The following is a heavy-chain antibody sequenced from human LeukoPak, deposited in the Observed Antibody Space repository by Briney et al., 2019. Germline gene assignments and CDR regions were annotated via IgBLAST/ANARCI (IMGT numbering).Heavy chain of an antibody. J-gene: IGHJ6*04. CDR3: AITYYDILTGYHSEIMDV. CDR1: GGSSSGYY. D-gene: IGHD3-9*01. CDR2: INHSGST. V-gene: IGHV4-34*01. Sequence: PSETLSLTCAVYGGSSSGYYGSCIRQPPGKGLEWMGEINHSGSTNYNPSPKSRVTISVDTSKNQFSLKLSSVTAADTAVYYCAITYYDILTGYHSEIMDVWGKGTTVTVSS.